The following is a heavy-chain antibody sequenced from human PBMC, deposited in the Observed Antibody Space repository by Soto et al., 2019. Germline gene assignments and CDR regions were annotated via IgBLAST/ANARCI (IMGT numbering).Heavy chain of an antibody. D-gene: IGHD1-1*01. CDR2: IIPIFGTA. Sequence: QVQLVQSGAEVMQPGSSVRVSCKASGGTFSSYAISWVRQAPGQGLEWMGGIIPIFGTADYAQKFQGRVTITEDESTTTCHMNVSSLPSADMAVSFCARDKDRVRLGGNYYYGMDVW. V-gene: IGHV1-69*12. CDR3: ARDKDRVRLGGNYYYGMDV. CDR1: GGTFSSYA. J-gene: IGHJ6*01.